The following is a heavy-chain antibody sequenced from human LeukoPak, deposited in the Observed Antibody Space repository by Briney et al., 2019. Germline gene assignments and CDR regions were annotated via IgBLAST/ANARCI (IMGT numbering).Heavy chain of an antibody. CDR1: GFTFSSYA. CDR2: ISGSGGST. J-gene: IGHJ4*02. V-gene: IGHV3-23*01. D-gene: IGHD1-26*01. CDR3: AKLTMGATTLFDY. Sequence: GGSLRLSCAASGFTFSSYAMSWVRQAPGKGLEWVSAISGSGGSTYHADSVKGRFTISRDNSKNTLYLQMNSLRAEDTAVYYCAKLTMGATTLFDYWGQGTLVTVSS.